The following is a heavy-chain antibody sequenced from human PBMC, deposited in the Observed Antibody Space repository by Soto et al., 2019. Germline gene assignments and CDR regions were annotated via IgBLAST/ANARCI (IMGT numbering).Heavy chain of an antibody. CDR2: ISYDGSNK. D-gene: IGHD1-26*01. CDR3: ARRVGAITYYFDY. CDR1: GFTFSSYA. V-gene: IGHV3-30-3*01. J-gene: IGHJ4*02. Sequence: GGSLRLSCAASGFTFSSYAMHWVRQAPGKGLEWVAVISYDGSNKYYADSVKGRFTISRDNSKNTLYLQMNSLRAEDTAVYYCARRVGAITYYFDYWGQGPLVTVSS.